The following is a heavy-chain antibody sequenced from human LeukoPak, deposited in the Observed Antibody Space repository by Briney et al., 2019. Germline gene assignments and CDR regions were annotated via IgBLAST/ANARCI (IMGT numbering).Heavy chain of an antibody. CDR1: GGTFSSYA. Sequence: ASVKVSCKASGGTFSSYAISWVRQAPGQGLEWMGRIIPILGIANYAQKFQGRVTITADKSTSTAYMELSSLRSEDTAVYYCARDVGYCGGDCHDAFDIWGQGTMVTVSS. CDR2: IIPILGIA. J-gene: IGHJ3*02. CDR3: ARDVGYCGGDCHDAFDI. D-gene: IGHD2-21*02. V-gene: IGHV1-69*04.